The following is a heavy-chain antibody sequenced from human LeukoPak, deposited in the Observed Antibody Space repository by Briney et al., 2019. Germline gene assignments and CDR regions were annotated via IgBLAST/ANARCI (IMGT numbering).Heavy chain of an antibody. CDR2: IKSKTDGGTT. CDR3: TTAGDYYLPGY. V-gene: IGHV3-15*01. CDR1: GFTFSNAW. J-gene: IGHJ4*02. D-gene: IGHD4-17*01. Sequence: PGGSLRLSCAASGFTFSNAWMSWVRQAPGKGLEWGGRIKSKTDGGTTDYAARVKGRFTISRDDSKNTLYLQMNSLKTEDTAVYYCTTAGDYYLPGYWGQGTLVTVSS.